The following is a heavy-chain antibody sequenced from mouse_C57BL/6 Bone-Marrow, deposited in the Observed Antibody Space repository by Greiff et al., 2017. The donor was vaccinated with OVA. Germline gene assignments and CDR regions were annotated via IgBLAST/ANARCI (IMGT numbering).Heavy chain of an antibody. CDR2: IYPGSGNT. D-gene: IGHD2-3*01. J-gene: IGHJ2*01. CDR1: GYTFTDYY. Sequence: VQLQQSGAELVRPGASVKLSCKASGYTFTDYYINWVKQRPGQGLEWIARIYPGSGNTYYNEKFKGKATLTAEKSSSTDYMQLSSLTSEDSAVYFCARERGWLDYWGQGTTLTVSS. V-gene: IGHV1-76*01. CDR3: ARERGWLDY.